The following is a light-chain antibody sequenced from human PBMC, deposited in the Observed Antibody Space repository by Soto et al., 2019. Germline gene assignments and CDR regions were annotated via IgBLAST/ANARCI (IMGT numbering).Light chain of an antibody. V-gene: IGLV1-47*01. CDR1: SSNIGSNY. CDR3: AAWDDSLSAS. Sequence: QAVVTQPPSASGTPGQRVTISCSGSSSNIGSNYVYWYQQLPGTAPKLLIYRNNQRPSGVPDRFSGSKSGTSASLAISGLRSEDEAAYYCAAWDDSLSASFGGGTQVTVL. CDR2: RNN. J-gene: IGLJ2*01.